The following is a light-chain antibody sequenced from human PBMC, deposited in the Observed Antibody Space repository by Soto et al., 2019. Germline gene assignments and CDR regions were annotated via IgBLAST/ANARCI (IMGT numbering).Light chain of an antibody. J-gene: IGKJ5*01. CDR2: GAS. CDR3: QQYNNWPPIT. Sequence: VGMPQSPATLSVSPGERATLSCRASQSVSSNLAWYQQKPGQAPRLLIYGASTRATGIPARFSGSGSGTEFTLTISSLQSEDFAVYYCQQYNNWPPITFGQGTRLEIK. V-gene: IGKV3-15*01. CDR1: QSVSSN.